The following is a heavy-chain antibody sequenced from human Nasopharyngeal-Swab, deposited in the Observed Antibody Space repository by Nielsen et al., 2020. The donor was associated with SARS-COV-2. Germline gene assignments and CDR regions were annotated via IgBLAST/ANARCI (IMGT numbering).Heavy chain of an antibody. D-gene: IGHD3-22*01. V-gene: IGHV1-46*01. J-gene: IGHJ6*02. CDR2: INPSGGST. CDR3: AREDYYGSSGYPPYYYYGMDV. Sequence: WVRQAPGQGLEWMGIINPSGGSTSYAQKFQGRVTMTRDTSTSTVYMELSSLRSEDTAVYYCAREDYYGSSGYPPYYYYGMDVWGQGTTVTVSS.